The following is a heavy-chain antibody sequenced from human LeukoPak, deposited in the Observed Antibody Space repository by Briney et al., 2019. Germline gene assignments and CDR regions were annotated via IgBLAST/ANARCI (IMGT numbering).Heavy chain of an antibody. D-gene: IGHD2-2*01. J-gene: IGHJ4*02. CDR3: ARESYCSSISCYPYYLDY. CDR1: GYTFTSYD. CDR2: MNPNSGNT. Sequence: ASVKVSCKASGYTFTSYDINWVRQATGQGLEWMGWMNPNSGNTGYAQKFQGRVTMTRNTSISTAYMELSSLRSEDTAVYYCARESYCSSISCYPYYLDYWGQGTLVTVSS. V-gene: IGHV1-8*01.